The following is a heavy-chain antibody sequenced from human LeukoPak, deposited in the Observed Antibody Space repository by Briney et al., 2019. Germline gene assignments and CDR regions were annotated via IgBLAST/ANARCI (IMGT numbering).Heavy chain of an antibody. D-gene: IGHD4-4*01. J-gene: IGHJ6*02. V-gene: IGHV4-34*01. CDR1: GGSFSGYY. CDR2: INHSGST. CDR3: ARLPTDYYYGMDV. Sequence: SETLSLTCAVYGGSFSGYYWSWIRQPPGKGLEWVGEINHSGSTNYNPSLKSRVTISVDTSKNQFSLKLSSVTAADTAVYYCARLPTDYYYGMDVWGQGTTVTVSS.